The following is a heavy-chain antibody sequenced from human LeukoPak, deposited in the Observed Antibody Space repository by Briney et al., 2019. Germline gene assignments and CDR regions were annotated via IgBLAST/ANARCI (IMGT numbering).Heavy chain of an antibody. Sequence: TGGSLRLSCAASGFTFSSYAMHWVRQAPGKGLEWVAVISYDGSNKYYADSVKGRFTISRDNSKNTLYLQMNSLRAEDTAVYYCARDRGYYIDYWGQGTLVTVSS. CDR2: ISYDGSNK. J-gene: IGHJ4*02. CDR3: ARDRGYYIDY. CDR1: GFTFSSYA. D-gene: IGHD3-22*01. V-gene: IGHV3-30-3*01.